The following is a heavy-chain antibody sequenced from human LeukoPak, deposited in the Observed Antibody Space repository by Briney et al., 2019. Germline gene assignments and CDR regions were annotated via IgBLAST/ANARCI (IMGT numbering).Heavy chain of an antibody. CDR3: AGGGDFWSPY. CDR1: GGSISSSSYY. J-gene: IGHJ4*02. Sequence: SETLSLTCTVSGGSISSSSYYWGWIRQPPGKGLEWIGSIYYSGSTYYNPSLKSRVTISVDTSKNQFSLKLSSVTAADTAVYYCAGGGDFWSPYWGQGTLVTVSS. D-gene: IGHD3-3*01. CDR2: IYYSGST. V-gene: IGHV4-39*01.